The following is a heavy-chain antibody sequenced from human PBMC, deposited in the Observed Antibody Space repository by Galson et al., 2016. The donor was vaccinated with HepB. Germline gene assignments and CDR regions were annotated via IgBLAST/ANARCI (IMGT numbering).Heavy chain of an antibody. CDR2: IITMFGTS. Sequence: SVKVSCKASGGSFSSYAISWVRQAPGQGLEWMGGIITMFGTSNYAQKFQGRVTITADESTSTAYMELSSLRSEDTALYYFATIQGAGELLFYFDSWGQGTLVTFSS. J-gene: IGHJ4*02. CDR1: GGSFSSYA. D-gene: IGHD1-7*01. CDR3: ATIQGAGELLFYFDS. V-gene: IGHV1-69*13.